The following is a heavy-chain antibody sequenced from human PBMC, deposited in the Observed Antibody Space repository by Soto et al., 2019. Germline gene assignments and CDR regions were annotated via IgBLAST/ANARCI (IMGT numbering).Heavy chain of an antibody. CDR1: GGSISSYY. D-gene: IGHD3-3*01. V-gene: IGHV4-59*01. CDR3: ARAEGVYDFWSGYFFDY. J-gene: IGHJ4*02. Sequence: PSETLSLTCTVSGGSISSYYWSWIRQPPGKGLEWIGYIYYSGSTNYNPSLKSRVTISVDTSKNQFSLKLSSVTAADTAVYYCARAEGVYDFWSGYFFDYWGQGTLVTVSS. CDR2: IYYSGST.